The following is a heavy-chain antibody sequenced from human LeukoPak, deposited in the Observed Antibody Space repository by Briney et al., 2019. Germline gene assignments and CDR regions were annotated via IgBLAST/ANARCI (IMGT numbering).Heavy chain of an antibody. D-gene: IGHD1-14*01. CDR1: GGSISSYY. V-gene: IGHV4-59*01. Sequence: SETLSLTCTVSGGSISSYYWSWIRQPPGKGLEWIGYIYYSGSTNYNPSLKSRVTISVDTSKNQFSLKLSSVTAADTAVYYCARNRYYFDYWGQGTLVTVSS. J-gene: IGHJ4*02. CDR3: ARNRYYFDY. CDR2: IYYSGST.